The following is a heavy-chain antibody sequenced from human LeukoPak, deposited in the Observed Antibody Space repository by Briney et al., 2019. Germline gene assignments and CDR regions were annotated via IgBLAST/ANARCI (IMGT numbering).Heavy chain of an antibody. Sequence: ASVKVSCKASGYTFTCYYMHWVRQAPGQGLEWMGWINPNSGGTNYAQKFQGRVTMTRDTSISTAYMELSRLRSDDTAVYYCARVGSSSWYWFDPWGQGTLVTVSS. CDR3: ARVGSSSWYWFDP. D-gene: IGHD6-13*01. CDR1: GYTFTCYY. CDR2: INPNSGGT. J-gene: IGHJ5*02. V-gene: IGHV1-2*02.